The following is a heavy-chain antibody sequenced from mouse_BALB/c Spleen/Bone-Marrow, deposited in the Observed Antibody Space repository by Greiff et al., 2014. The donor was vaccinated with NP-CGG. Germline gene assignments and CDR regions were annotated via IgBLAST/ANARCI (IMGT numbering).Heavy chain of an antibody. CDR3: AREDYGSSPDY. CDR1: GYAFTSYN. V-gene: IGHV1S135*01. J-gene: IGHJ2*01. D-gene: IGHD1-1*01. CDR2: IDPYNGGT. Sequence: EVQLVESGPELVKPGASVKVSCKASGYAFTSYNMYWVKQSHGKGLEWIGYIDPYNGGTSYNQKFKGKATLTVDKSSSTAYMHLNSLTSEGSAVYYCAREDYGSSPDYWGQGTTLTVSS.